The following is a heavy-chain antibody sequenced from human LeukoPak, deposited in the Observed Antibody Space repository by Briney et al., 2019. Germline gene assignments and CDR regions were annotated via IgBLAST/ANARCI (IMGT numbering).Heavy chain of an antibody. CDR3: ARVIAVAGRGLVYFDY. Sequence: ASVKVSCKASGYTFTGYYMHWVRQAPGQGLEWMGWINPNSGGTNYAQKFQGRVTMTRDTSISTAYMELSRLRSDDTAVYHCARVIAVAGRGLVYFDYWGQGTLVTVSS. J-gene: IGHJ4*02. D-gene: IGHD6-19*01. CDR2: INPNSGGT. CDR1: GYTFTGYY. V-gene: IGHV1-2*02.